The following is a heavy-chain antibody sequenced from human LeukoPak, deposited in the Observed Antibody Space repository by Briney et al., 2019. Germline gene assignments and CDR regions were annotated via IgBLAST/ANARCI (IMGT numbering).Heavy chain of an antibody. CDR1: GYTFTSYG. CDR3: ARILTYGKEPYYFDY. J-gene: IGHJ4*02. V-gene: IGHV1-18*01. Sequence: ASVKVSCKASGYTFTSYGISWVRQAPGQGLEWMGWISAYNGNTNYAQKLQGRVTMTTDTSTSTAYMEPRSLRSDDTAVYYCARILTYGKEPYYFDYWGQGTLVTVSS. CDR2: ISAYNGNT. D-gene: IGHD4-17*01.